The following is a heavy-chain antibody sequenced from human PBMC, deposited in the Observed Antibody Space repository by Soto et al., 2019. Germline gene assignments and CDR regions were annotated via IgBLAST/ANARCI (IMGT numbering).Heavy chain of an antibody. CDR1: GYTFTNYG. Sequence: QVQLVQSGAEVKKPGASVKVSCKTSGYTFTNYGISWVRQVPGQGLEWMGWITVYNGNTNYAQNLQGRVTLTTDTSTSTAYMELRSLISDDTAVYYCARGRVPASASPFDYWGQGTLVTVSS. J-gene: IGHJ4*02. D-gene: IGHD2-2*01. CDR3: ARGRVPASASPFDY. V-gene: IGHV1-18*01. CDR2: ITVYNGNT.